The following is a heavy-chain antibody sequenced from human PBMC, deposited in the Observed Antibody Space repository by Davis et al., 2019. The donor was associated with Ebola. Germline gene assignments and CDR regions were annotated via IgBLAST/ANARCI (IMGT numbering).Heavy chain of an antibody. D-gene: IGHD5-24*01. V-gene: IGHV1-46*01. CDR2: INPSGGST. J-gene: IGHJ6*04. CDR1: RNTFTTYY. Sequence: AASVKVSCKASRNTFTTYYMHWVRQAPGQGLEWMGIINPSGGSTTYAQKLQGRVTMTTDTSTSTAYMELSSLRSEDTAVYYCARDRREIGGMDVWGKGTTVTVSS. CDR3: ARDRREIGGMDV.